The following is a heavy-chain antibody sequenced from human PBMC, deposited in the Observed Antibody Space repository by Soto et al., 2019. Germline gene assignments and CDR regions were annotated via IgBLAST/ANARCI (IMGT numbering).Heavy chain of an antibody. CDR3: ARTRSFTLGFYYDGMDV. J-gene: IGHJ6*02. CDR2: IYPGDSDT. Sequence: GESLKISCQGSGYSFASYWIGWVRQMPVKDLEWMGIIYPGDSDTRYSPSFQGQVTISDDKSLRTAYLQWTSLKASDTALYYCARTRSFTLGFYYDGMDVWGQGTTVTVSS. D-gene: IGHD6-6*01. V-gene: IGHV5-51*01. CDR1: GYSFASYW.